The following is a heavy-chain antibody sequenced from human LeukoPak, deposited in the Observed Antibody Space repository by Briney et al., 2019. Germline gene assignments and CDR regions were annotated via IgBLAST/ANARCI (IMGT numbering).Heavy chain of an antibody. V-gene: IGHV4-59*01. CDR2: IYYSGST. J-gene: IGHJ3*02. Sequence: SETLSLTCTVSGGSISSYYWSWIRQPPGKGLEWIGYIYYSGSTDYNPSLKSRVTISVDTSKNQFSLKLSSVTAADTAVYYCARDAGVDAFDIWGQGTMVTVSS. CDR1: GGSISSYY. CDR3: ARDAGVDAFDI. D-gene: IGHD7-27*01.